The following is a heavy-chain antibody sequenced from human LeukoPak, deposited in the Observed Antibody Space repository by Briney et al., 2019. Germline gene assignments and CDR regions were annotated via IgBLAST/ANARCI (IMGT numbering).Heavy chain of an antibody. CDR3: VREDTPATANY. V-gene: IGHV3-23*01. J-gene: IGHJ4*02. CDR2: ISGGGDIT. Sequence: GGSLRLSCAASGFNFANHAMSWVRQTPGKGLEWVSAISGGGDITYYADSVTGRFTISRDNSKDTLFLQMHSLRPGDTAVYYCVREDTPATANYWGQGTLVTVSS. CDR1: GFNFANHA. D-gene: IGHD2-21*02.